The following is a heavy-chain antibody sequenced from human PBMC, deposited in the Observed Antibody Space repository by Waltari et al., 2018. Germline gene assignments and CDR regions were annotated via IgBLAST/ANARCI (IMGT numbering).Heavy chain of an antibody. V-gene: IGHV1-46*01. Sequence: QVQLVQSGAEVKKPGASVKVSCKASGYTFTSYYMHWVRQAPGQGLEWMGIINPSGGSRSYEQKFQGRVTMTRDTSTSTVYMELSSLRAEDTAVYYCARAVRKYYGSGTPTGAFDIWGQGTMVIVSS. CDR1: GYTFTSYY. D-gene: IGHD3-10*01. J-gene: IGHJ3*02. CDR3: ARAVRKYYGSGTPTGAFDI. CDR2: INPSGGSR.